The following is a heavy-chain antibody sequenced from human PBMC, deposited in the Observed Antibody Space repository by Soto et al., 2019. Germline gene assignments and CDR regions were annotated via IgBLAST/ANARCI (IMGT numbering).Heavy chain of an antibody. CDR3: AAMTGYYTSYYYMDV. D-gene: IGHD3-9*01. CDR2: IVVGSGNT. J-gene: IGHJ6*03. V-gene: IGHV1-58*02. CDR1: GFTFTNSA. Sequence: QMQLVQSGPEVKKPGTSVKVSCKASGFTFTNSAIQWVRQARGQRLEWIGWIVVGSGNTNYAQEFQERLTITRNTSTSTAYMELSSLRSEDRAIYYCAAMTGYYTSYYYMDVWGKGTTVTVSS.